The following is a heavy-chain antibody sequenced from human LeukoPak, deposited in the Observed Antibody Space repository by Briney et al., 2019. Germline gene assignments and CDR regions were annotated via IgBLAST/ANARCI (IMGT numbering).Heavy chain of an antibody. Sequence: ASVKVSCKASGYTFTSYGISWVRQAPGQGLEWMGWISAYNGNTNYAQKLQGRVTMTTDTSTSTAYMELRSLRSDDTAVYYCARDNRITMIVVVTPFDYWGQGTLVTVSS. V-gene: IGHV1-18*01. CDR2: ISAYNGNT. CDR1: GYTFTSYG. J-gene: IGHJ4*02. CDR3: ARDNRITMIVVVTPFDY. D-gene: IGHD3-22*01.